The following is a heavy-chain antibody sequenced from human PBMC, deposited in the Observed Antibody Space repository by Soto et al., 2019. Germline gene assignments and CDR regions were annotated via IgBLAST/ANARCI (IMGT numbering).Heavy chain of an antibody. CDR3: ARTLYGNTVDY. V-gene: IGHV1-8*01. CDR2: MNPNSGNT. Sequence: QVQLVQSGAEVKKPGASVKVSCKASGYTFTSYDINWVRQATGQGLEWMGWMNPNSGNTGYPQKFRGRVTMTRNTAMSTAHMALSSLRPEATAVDYCARTLYGNTVDYWGQGTLVTVSS. CDR1: GYTFTSYD. J-gene: IGHJ4*02. D-gene: IGHD4-4*01.